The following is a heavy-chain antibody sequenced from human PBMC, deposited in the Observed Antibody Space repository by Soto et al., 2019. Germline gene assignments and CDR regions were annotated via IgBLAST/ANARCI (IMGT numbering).Heavy chain of an antibody. Sequence: SQTLSLTCAISGDSVSSNSAAWNWIRQSPSRGLEWLGRTYYRSKWYNDYAVSVKGRITINPDTSKNQFSLQLNSVTPEDTAVYYCARSSGSGYSYVYYYYYGMEVWGKGNTVNVSS. CDR3: ARSSGSGYSYVYYYYYGMEV. CDR2: TYYRSKWYN. J-gene: IGHJ6*04. CDR1: GDSVSSNSAA. V-gene: IGHV6-1*01. D-gene: IGHD5-18*01.